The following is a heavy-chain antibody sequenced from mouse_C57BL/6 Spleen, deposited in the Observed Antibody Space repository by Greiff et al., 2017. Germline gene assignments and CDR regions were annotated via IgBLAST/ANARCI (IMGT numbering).Heavy chain of an antibody. CDR1: GFTFSSYG. V-gene: IGHV5-6*01. J-gene: IGHJ2*01. Sequence: EVMLVESGGDLVKPGGSLKLSCAASGFTFSSYGMSWVRQTPDKRLEWVATISSGGSYTNYPDSVKGRFTISRDKSKNTLYLQMSSLKSEDAAMYYCARLYGNYLDYWGQGTTLTVSS. D-gene: IGHD2-1*01. CDR3: ARLYGNYLDY. CDR2: ISSGGSYT.